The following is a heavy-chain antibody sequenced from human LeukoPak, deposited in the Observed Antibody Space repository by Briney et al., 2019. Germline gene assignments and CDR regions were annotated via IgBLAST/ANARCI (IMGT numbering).Heavy chain of an antibody. Sequence: GGSLRLSCTASGFTFSSYWMHWVRHVPGKGLVWVSRIKSDGSNTTYADSVKGRFTISRDNAKNTLYLQMSSLRAEDTAVYYCARSTYSGSSYDYWGQGTLVTVSS. V-gene: IGHV3-74*01. D-gene: IGHD1-26*01. CDR2: IKSDGSNT. CDR3: ARSTYSGSSYDY. J-gene: IGHJ4*02. CDR1: GFTFSSYW.